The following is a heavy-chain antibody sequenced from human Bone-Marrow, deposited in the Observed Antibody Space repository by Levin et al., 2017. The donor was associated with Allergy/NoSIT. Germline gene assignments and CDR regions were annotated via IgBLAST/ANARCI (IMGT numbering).Heavy chain of an antibody. V-gene: IGHV4-59*01. CDR3: ARAIPSGGNSYYYYYMDV. D-gene: IGHD4-23*01. CDR2: IYYSGRT. Sequence: HSQTLSLTCTVSGGSISNNYWSWIRQPPEKRLEWIGYIYYSGRTNYNPSLKSRVTISVDTSKNLFSLKLSSVTAADSAVYYCARAIPSGGNSYYYYYMDVWGKGTTVTVSS. CDR1: GGSISNNY. J-gene: IGHJ6*03.